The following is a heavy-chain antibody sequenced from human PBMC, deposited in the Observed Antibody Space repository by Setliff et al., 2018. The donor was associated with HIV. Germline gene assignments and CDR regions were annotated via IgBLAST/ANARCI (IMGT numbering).Heavy chain of an antibody. CDR1: GYTFSNYA. Sequence: SVKVSCKASGYTFSNYAMHWVRQAPGQRLEWMGGIIPIFGTANYAQKFQGRVSITADESTSTAYMELSSLRSEDTAVYYCARSPNIVVVPPLQRDHYYYMDVWGRGTTVTVSS. CDR3: ARSPNIVVVPPLQRDHYYYMDV. CDR2: IIPIFGTA. J-gene: IGHJ6*03. V-gene: IGHV1-69*13. D-gene: IGHD2-2*01.